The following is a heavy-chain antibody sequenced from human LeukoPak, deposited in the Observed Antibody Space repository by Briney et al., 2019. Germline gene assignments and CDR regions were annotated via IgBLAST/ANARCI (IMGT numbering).Heavy chain of an antibody. Sequence: PGRSLRLSCAASGFTFDDYAMHWVRQAPGKGLEWVSGISWNSGSIGYADSVKGRFTISRDNAKNSLYLQMNSLRAVDTALYYCAKGKAHSGRNAFDIWGQGTMVTVSS. CDR3: AKGKAHSGRNAFDI. V-gene: IGHV3-9*01. D-gene: IGHD6-19*01. CDR1: GFTFDDYA. CDR2: ISWNSGSI. J-gene: IGHJ3*02.